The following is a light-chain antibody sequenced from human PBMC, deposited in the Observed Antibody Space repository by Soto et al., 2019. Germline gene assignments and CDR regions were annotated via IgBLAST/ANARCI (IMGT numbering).Light chain of an antibody. Sequence: QSVLTQPPSVSGAPGQRVTISCTGSRSNIGSTYDVHWYQHLPGTVPKLLIYANNNRPSGVPDRFSGSTSGTSASLAITGLQAEDEADYYCQSYDSSLSAYVFGTGTKSPS. J-gene: IGLJ1*01. CDR2: ANN. V-gene: IGLV1-40*01. CDR3: QSYDSSLSAYV. CDR1: RSNIGSTYD.